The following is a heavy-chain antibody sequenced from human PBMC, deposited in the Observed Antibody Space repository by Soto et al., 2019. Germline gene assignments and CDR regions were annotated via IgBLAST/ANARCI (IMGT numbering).Heavy chain of an antibody. V-gene: IGHV3-15*01. CDR3: ITVYYDRSGGDAFDI. CDR1: RFTFSNAW. Sequence: GGSLRLACAASRFTFSNAWMSWVRQAPGKGLEWVGRIKSKTDGGTTDYAAPVKGRFTISRDDSKNTLYLQMNSLKTEDTAVYYCITVYYDRSGGDAFDIWGQGTMVTASS. J-gene: IGHJ3*02. D-gene: IGHD3-22*01. CDR2: IKSKTDGGTT.